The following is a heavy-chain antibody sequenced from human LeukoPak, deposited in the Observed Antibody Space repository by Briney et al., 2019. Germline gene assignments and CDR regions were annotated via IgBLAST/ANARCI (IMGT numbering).Heavy chain of an antibody. CDR2: IYYSGST. D-gene: IGHD6-6*01. V-gene: IGHV4-39*07. Sequence: SETLCLTCTVSGGSISSSSYYWGWIRQPPGQGLEWIGSIYYSGSTYYNPSLESRVTISVDTSKNQFSLKLSSVTAADTAVYYCARGFQDSSSSGFAGGDRYYYVMDVWGQGTTVTVSS. CDR3: ARGFQDSSSSGFAGGDRYYYVMDV. J-gene: IGHJ6*02. CDR1: GGSISSSSYY.